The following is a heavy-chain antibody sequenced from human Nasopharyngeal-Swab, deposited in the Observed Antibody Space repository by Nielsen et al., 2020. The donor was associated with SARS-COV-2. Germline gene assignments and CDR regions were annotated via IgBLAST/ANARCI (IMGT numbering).Heavy chain of an antibody. J-gene: IGHJ5*02. CDR2: ISYDGSNA. V-gene: IGHV3-30-3*01. CDR3: ARDSRRYCSSTSCYMGNWFDP. D-gene: IGHD2-2*02. Sequence: VRQCPGKGLEWVAVISYDGSNAYYADSVKGRFTISRDNSENTLYLQVNSLRTEDTAVYYCARDSRRYCSSTSCYMGNWFDPWGQGTLVTVSS.